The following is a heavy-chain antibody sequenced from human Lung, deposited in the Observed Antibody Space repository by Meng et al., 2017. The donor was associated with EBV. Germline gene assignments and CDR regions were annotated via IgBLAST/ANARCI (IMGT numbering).Heavy chain of an antibody. CDR2: INPNSGGA. CDR1: AYTFAGYY. D-gene: IGHD3-16*01. V-gene: IGHV1-2*06. CDR3: AREGLVGDLRYFDL. J-gene: IGHJ2*01. Sequence: QVQPVQSGSELKKPGASVKVSCKASAYTFAGYYMHWVRQASGQGLEWMGRINPNSGGANYAQKFQGRVTMTRDTSISTAYMELSRLRSDDTAVYYCAREGLVGDLRYFDLWGRGTLVTVSS.